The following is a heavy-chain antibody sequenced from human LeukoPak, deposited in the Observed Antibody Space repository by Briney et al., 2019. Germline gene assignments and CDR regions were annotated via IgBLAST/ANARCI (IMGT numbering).Heavy chain of an antibody. CDR3: AKGGRWLQFSGGGYYFDY. CDR1: GFTFSSYA. CDR2: ISGSGGST. J-gene: IGHJ4*02. Sequence: GGSLRLSCAASGFTFSSYAMSSVRQAPGKGLEWVSAISGSGGSTYYADSVKGRFTISRDNSKNTLYLQMNSLRAEDTAVYYCAKGGRWLQFSGGGYYFDYWGQGTLVTVSS. D-gene: IGHD5-24*01. V-gene: IGHV3-23*01.